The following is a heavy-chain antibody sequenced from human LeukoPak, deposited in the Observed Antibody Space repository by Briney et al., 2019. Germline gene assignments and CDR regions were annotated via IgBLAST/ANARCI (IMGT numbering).Heavy chain of an antibody. CDR2: IYPGDSDT. CDR1: VYSFTSYW. CDR3: ARMRQLWDWFDP. Sequence: RGESPKISCKGSVYSFTSYWIGWVRQMPGKGLERMGIIYPGDSDTRYSPSFQGQVTISADKSISTAYLQWSSLKASDTAMYYCARMRQLWDWFDPWGQGTLVTVSS. D-gene: IGHD6-6*01. V-gene: IGHV5-51*01. J-gene: IGHJ5*02.